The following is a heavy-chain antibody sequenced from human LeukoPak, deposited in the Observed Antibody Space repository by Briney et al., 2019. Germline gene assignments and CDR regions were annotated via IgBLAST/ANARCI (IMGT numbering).Heavy chain of an antibody. CDR1: GGSISNFY. CDR2: IYHSGST. CDR3: ARGYYGAVTFDY. Sequence: PSETLSLTCTVSGGSISNFYWGWIRQPPGKGLEWIGYIYHSGSTSYNLSLKSRVTVSVDTSKNQFSLKLTSVTAADTAVYYCARGYYGAVTFDYWGQGTLVTVSS. D-gene: IGHD3-3*01. J-gene: IGHJ4*02. V-gene: IGHV4-59*01.